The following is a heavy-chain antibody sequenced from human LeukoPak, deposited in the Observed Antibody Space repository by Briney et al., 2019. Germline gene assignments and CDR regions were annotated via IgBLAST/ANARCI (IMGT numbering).Heavy chain of an antibody. Sequence: SETLSLTCTVSGGSIRSYYWSWIRQPPGKGLEWIGEINHSGSTNYNPSLKSRVTISVDTSKNQFSLKLSSVTAADTAVYYCASRWGYYDSSGYYYVTPDIWGQGTMVTVSS. CDR3: ASRWGYYDSSGYYYVTPDI. D-gene: IGHD3-22*01. CDR1: GGSIRSYY. V-gene: IGHV4-34*01. CDR2: INHSGST. J-gene: IGHJ3*02.